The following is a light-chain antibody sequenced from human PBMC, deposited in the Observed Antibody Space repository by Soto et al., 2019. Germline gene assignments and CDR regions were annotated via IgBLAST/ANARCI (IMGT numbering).Light chain of an antibody. J-gene: IGKJ2*01. CDR2: GAS. Sequence: EIVMTQSPATLSVSPGERATLSCRARQSVSSNLAWYQQKPGQAPRLLIYGASTRATGIPARFSGSGSGTEFTLTISSLQSEDFAVYYCHQYNNWQTFGQGTKLEIK. CDR3: HQYNNWQT. V-gene: IGKV3-15*01. CDR1: QSVSSN.